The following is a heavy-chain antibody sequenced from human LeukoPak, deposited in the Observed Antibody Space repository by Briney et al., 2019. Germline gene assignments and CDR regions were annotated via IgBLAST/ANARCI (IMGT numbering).Heavy chain of an antibody. Sequence: GASVKVSCKASGFTFTSHDYNWVRQATGQGLEWMGWMNPNSGNTGYAQKFQGRVTMTRNTSISTAYMELSSLRSEDTAVYYCAREWAGNYYYNGMDVWGQGTTVTVPS. CDR2: MNPNSGNT. CDR1: GFTFTSHD. V-gene: IGHV1-8*01. J-gene: IGHJ6*02. D-gene: IGHD1-26*01. CDR3: AREWAGNYYYNGMDV.